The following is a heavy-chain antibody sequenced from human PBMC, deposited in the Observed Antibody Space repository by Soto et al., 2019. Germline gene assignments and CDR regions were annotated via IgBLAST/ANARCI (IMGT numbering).Heavy chain of an antibody. D-gene: IGHD3-3*01. V-gene: IGHV1-18*01. Sequence: ASVKVSCKASGYTFTNYGITWVRQAPGQGLEWMGWISVYNGNTNYAQKLQGRVTMTTDTSTSTAYMELRSLRSDDTAVYYCARDRQRHDFWNAYPWHMDVWGKGTTVTVSS. CDR1: GYTFTNYG. CDR3: ARDRQRHDFWNAYPWHMDV. J-gene: IGHJ6*03. CDR2: ISVYNGNT.